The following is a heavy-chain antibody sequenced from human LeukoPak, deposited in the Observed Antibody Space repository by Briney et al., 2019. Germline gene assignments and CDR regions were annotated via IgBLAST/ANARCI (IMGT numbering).Heavy chain of an antibody. J-gene: IGHJ4*02. Sequence: GGSLRLSCAASDFTFTNYWMHWVRQAPGKGLEWVSRVSTDGSRTTYADSVKGRFTVSRDNAKNTLSLQMNGLRVEDSAVYFCTRGRSGNHGLFDSWGQGTLVTVSS. V-gene: IGHV3-74*03. D-gene: IGHD1-14*01. CDR1: DFTFTNYW. CDR2: VSTDGSRT. CDR3: TRGRSGNHGLFDS.